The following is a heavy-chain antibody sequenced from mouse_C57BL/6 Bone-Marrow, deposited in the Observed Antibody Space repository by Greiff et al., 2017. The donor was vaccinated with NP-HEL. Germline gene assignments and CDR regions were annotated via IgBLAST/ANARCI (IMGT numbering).Heavy chain of an antibody. Sequence: EVKVVESGGGLVKPGGSLKLSCAASGFTFSSYAMSWVRQTPEKRLEWVATISDGGSYTYYPDNVKGRFTISRDNAKNNLYLQISHLKSEDTAMSYCARDRGITTVVAVDYWGQGTSVTVSS. D-gene: IGHD1-1*01. CDR1: GFTFSSYA. CDR3: ARDRGITTVVAVDY. V-gene: IGHV5-4*01. CDR2: ISDGGSYT. J-gene: IGHJ4*01.